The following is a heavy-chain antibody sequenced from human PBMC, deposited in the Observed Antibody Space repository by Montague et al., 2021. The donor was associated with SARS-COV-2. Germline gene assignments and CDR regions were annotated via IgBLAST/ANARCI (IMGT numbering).Heavy chain of an antibody. Sequence: CAISGDSVSSNIAAWNWIRQSPSRGLEWLGRTYYRSKWYNDYAVSVRSRITISPGTSKNQFSLQLNSVTPEDTAVYYCASAFYGDHWAFDVWGQGTMVTVSS. CDR1: GDSVSSNIAA. D-gene: IGHD3-3*02. CDR2: TYYRSKWYN. CDR3: ASAFYGDHWAFDV. J-gene: IGHJ3*01. V-gene: IGHV6-1*01.